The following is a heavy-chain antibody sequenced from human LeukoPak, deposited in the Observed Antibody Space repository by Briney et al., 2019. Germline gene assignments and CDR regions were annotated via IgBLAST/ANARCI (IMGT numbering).Heavy chain of an antibody. CDR1: GVSISSSSYY. V-gene: IGHV4-39*02. Sequence: PSETLSLTCTVSGVSISSSSYYWGWIRQPPGKGLEWIGNIYYNGNTYYNPSLKSRVSISVDTSKNQFSLKLSSVTAADTAVYYCARDLGYGGNSNGFDYWGQGTLVTVSS. CDR3: ARDLGYGGNSNGFDY. J-gene: IGHJ4*02. CDR2: IYYNGNT. D-gene: IGHD4-23*01.